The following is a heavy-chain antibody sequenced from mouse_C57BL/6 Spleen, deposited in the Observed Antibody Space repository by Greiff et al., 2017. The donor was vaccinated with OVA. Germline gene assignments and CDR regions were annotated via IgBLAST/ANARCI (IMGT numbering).Heavy chain of an antibody. J-gene: IGHJ3*01. CDR2: IDPSDSYT. CDR1: GYTFTSYW. CDR3: GRAGGSGYRFAY. Sequence: VQLQQPGAELVMPGASVKLSCKATGYTFTSYWMHWVKQRPGQGLEWIGEIDPSDSYTNYNQKFKGKSTLTVDKSSSTAYMQLSSLTSEDSAVYYCGRAGGSGYRFAYWGQGTLVTVSA. D-gene: IGHD3-2*02. V-gene: IGHV1-69*01.